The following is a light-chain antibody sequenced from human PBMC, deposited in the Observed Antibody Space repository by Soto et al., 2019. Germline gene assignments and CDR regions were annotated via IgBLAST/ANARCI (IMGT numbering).Light chain of an antibody. Sequence: EIVMTQSPATLSVSPGERATLSCRASQSVRSNLAWYQQKPGQAPRLLIYGASTRATGIPARFIGSGSGTEFTLTISSLQSEDFAVYYCQQYNDWPPLTFGGGTKVEI. CDR3: QQYNDWPPLT. J-gene: IGKJ4*01. CDR1: QSVRSN. CDR2: GAS. V-gene: IGKV3-15*01.